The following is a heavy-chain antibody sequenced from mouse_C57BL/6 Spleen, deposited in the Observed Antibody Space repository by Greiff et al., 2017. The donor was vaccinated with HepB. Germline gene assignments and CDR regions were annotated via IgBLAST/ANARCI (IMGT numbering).Heavy chain of an antibody. CDR3: ARRDYSNYDWWYFDV. Sequence: QVQLKQSGAELARPGASVKLSCKASGYTFTSYGISWVKQRTGQGLEWIGEIYPRSGNTYYNEKFKGKATLTADKSSSTAYMELRSLTSEDSAVYFCARRDYSNYDWWYFDVWGTGTTVTVSS. D-gene: IGHD2-5*01. CDR1: GYTFTSYG. CDR2: IYPRSGNT. J-gene: IGHJ1*03. V-gene: IGHV1-81*01.